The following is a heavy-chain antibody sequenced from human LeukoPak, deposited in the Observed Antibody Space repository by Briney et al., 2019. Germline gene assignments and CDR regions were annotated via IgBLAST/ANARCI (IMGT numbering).Heavy chain of an antibody. V-gene: IGHV3-74*01. CDR2: IKTDGSST. Sequence: GGSLRLSCAASGFTFSTYWMHWVRQAPGKGLVGVSLIKTDGSSTTYADSVKGRFTVSRDNAKNTLYLQMNSLRDEDTAVYYCARGYYTIGDYWGQGTLVTVSS. J-gene: IGHJ4*02. CDR3: ARGYYTIGDY. D-gene: IGHD3-3*01. CDR1: GFTFSTYW.